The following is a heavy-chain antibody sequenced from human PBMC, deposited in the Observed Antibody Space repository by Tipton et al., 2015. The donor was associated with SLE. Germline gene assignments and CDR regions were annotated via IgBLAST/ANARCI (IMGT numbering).Heavy chain of an antibody. Sequence: TLSLTCTVSGGSISSYYWSWFRQPAGKGLEWIGRIYTSGSTNYNPPLKSRVTMSVDTSKNQFSLKLSSVTAADTAVYYCARTYGSGSYDAFDIWGQGTMVTVSS. D-gene: IGHD3-10*01. J-gene: IGHJ3*02. CDR2: IYTSGST. CDR1: GGSISSYY. CDR3: ARTYGSGSYDAFDI. V-gene: IGHV4-4*07.